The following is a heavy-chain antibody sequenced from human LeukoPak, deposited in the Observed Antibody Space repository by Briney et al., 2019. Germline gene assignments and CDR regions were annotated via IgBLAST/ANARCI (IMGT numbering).Heavy chain of an antibody. CDR3: ARGSSCRSMTCPYGFYP. Sequence: PSVWVSCKASGYTFSNYDINWVRQATGQGLEWMGWMKPSSGNTGYAQKFQDRVTMTRNTTISTAYLQVSSLSSEDTAVYYCARGSSCRSMTCPYGFYPWGEGAQPTVSS. J-gene: IGHJ5*02. D-gene: IGHD2-2*01. CDR1: GYTFSNYD. CDR2: MKPSSGNT. V-gene: IGHV1-8*01.